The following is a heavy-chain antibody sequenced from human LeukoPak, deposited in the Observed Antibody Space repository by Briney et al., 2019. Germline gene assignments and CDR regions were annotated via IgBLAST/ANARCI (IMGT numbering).Heavy chain of an antibody. Sequence: ASVKVPCKASGYTFTGYYMHWVRQAPGQGLEWMGRINPNSGGTNYAQKFQGRVTMTRDTSISTAYMELSRLRSDDTAVYYCARSREIVVVTAIFDYWGQGALVTVSS. V-gene: IGHV1-2*06. J-gene: IGHJ4*02. CDR2: INPNSGGT. CDR1: GYTFTGYY. D-gene: IGHD2-21*02. CDR3: ARSREIVVVTAIFDY.